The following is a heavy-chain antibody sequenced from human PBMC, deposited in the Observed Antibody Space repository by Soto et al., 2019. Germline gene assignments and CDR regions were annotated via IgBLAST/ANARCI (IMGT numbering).Heavy chain of an antibody. D-gene: IGHD3-3*01. J-gene: IGHJ4*02. Sequence: ASVKVSCKASGYTFTSYDINWVRQATGQGPEWMGWMNPNSGNTGYAQKFQGRVTMTRSTSISTAYMELSSLRSDDTAVYYCARATREWGCEWWGPQTLVTGSS. CDR1: GYTFTSYD. CDR2: MNPNSGNT. V-gene: IGHV1-8*01. CDR3: ARATREWGCEW.